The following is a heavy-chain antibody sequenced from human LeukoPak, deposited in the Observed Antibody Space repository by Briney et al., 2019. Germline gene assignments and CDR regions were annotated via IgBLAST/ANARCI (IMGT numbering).Heavy chain of an antibody. CDR3: ARDLDYYDSSGYPTGGSKNDI. CDR2: IYYSGST. V-gene: IGHV4-39*07. Sequence: SETLSLTCTVSGGSISSSSYYWGWIRQPPGKGLEWIGSIYYSGSTYYNPSLKSRVTISVDTSKNQFSLKLSSVTAADTAVYYCARDLDYYDSSGYPTGGSKNDIWGQGTMVTVSS. CDR1: GGSISSSSYY. J-gene: IGHJ3*02. D-gene: IGHD3-22*01.